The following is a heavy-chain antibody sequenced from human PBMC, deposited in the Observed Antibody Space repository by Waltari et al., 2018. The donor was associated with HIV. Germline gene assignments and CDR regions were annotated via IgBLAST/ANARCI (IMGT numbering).Heavy chain of an antibody. V-gene: IGHV4-61*03. CDR2: IDYTGRA. CDR3: ARVVASAGLRFDR. CDR1: GDSVGSGSYY. D-gene: IGHD2-21*01. J-gene: IGHJ5*02. Sequence: QVQLQESGPGLVKPSETLSLTCSVSGDSVGSGSYYWSWMRQPPGKGLEGIGNIDYTGRANYNPSLKTRVTISADTSKNHLSLKLTSVTAGDTAIYYCARVVASAGLRFDRWGQGSLVTVSS.